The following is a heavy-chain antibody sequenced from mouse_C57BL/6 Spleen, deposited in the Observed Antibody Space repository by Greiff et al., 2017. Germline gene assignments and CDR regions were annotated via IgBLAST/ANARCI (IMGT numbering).Heavy chain of an antibody. CDR3: AREKYTTVYAMDY. CDR2: IDPSDSET. D-gene: IGHD1-1*01. J-gene: IGHJ4*01. CDR1: GYTFTSYW. Sequence: VQLQQPGAELVRPGSSVKLSCKASGYTFTSYWMHWVKQRPIQGLEWIGNIDPSDSETHYNQKFKDKATLTVDKSSSTAYMQLSSLTSEDSAVYYGAREKYTTVYAMDYWGQGTSVTVSS. V-gene: IGHV1-52*01.